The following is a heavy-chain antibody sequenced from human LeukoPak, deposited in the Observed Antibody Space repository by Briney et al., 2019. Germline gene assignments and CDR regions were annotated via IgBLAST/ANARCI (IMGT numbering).Heavy chain of an antibody. CDR1: GGSISSYY. J-gene: IGHJ4*02. D-gene: IGHD3-9*01. Sequence: PSETLSLTCTVSGGSISSYYWSWIRQPPGKGLEWIGEINHGGSTNYNPSLKSRVTISVDTSKNQFSLKLSSVTAADTAVYYCASDWLSNYWGQGTLVTVSS. V-gene: IGHV4-34*01. CDR2: INHGGST. CDR3: ASDWLSNY.